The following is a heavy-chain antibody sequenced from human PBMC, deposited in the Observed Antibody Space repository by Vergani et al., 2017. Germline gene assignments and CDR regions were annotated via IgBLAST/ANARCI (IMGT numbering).Heavy chain of an antibody. CDR2: TYYRSKWYN. Sequence: QVQLQQSGPGLVKPSQTLSLTCAISGDSVSSNSAAWNWISQSPSRGLEWLGRTYYRSKWYNDYAVSVKSRITIHPDTSKNQCSLQLNSVTPEDTAVYYCARDTLFDYDSSNAFDIWGQGTMVTVSS. V-gene: IGHV6-1*01. D-gene: IGHD3-22*01. J-gene: IGHJ3*02. CDR3: ARDTLFDYDSSNAFDI. CDR1: GDSVSSNSAA.